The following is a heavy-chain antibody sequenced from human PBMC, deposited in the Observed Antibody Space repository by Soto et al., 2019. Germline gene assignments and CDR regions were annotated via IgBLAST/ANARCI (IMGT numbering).Heavy chain of an antibody. CDR3: AKEGTGLYNAFDI. J-gene: IGHJ3*02. Sequence: QVELVESGGGVVRPGRSLRLSCAASRFPFSYYDMHWVRQAPGKGLEFVAVLLDDGSKYYADSVKGRFTISKDNSMKTVDLEMSSLRPEDTALYYCAKEGTGLYNAFDIWGQGTMVTVS. CDR1: RFPFSYYD. V-gene: IGHV3-30*18. D-gene: IGHD3-10*01. CDR2: LLDDGSK.